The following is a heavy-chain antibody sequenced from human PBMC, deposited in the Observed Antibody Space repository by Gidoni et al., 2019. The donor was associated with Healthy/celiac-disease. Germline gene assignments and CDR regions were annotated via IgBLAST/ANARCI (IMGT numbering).Heavy chain of an antibody. Sequence: EVQLLESGGGLVQPGGSLRLSCAASGFTFSSYAMSWVRQAPGKGLEWVSGISGSGVSTYYADSVKGRFTISRDNSKNTLYLQMNSLRAEDTAVYYCAKDTAMVLYYYYYYMDVWGKGTTVTVSS. CDR3: AKDTAMVLYYYYYYMDV. J-gene: IGHJ6*03. D-gene: IGHD5-18*01. V-gene: IGHV3-23*01. CDR1: GFTFSSYA. CDR2: ISGSGVST.